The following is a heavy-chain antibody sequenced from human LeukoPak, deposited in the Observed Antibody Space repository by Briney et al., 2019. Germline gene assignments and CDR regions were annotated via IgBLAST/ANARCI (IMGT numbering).Heavy chain of an antibody. CDR3: VKDRWADYYGSGTYFDS. D-gene: IGHD3-10*01. CDR1: GFTFSSYT. J-gene: IGHJ4*02. Sequence: GGSLRLSCLVSGFTFSSYTMHWVRQAPGKGLEYISAVSSHGGSTYYADSVKGRFAISRDNSTNTLYLRMSSLRVEDTAVYYCVKDRWADYYGSGTYFDSWGQGTLVTVSS. V-gene: IGHV3-64D*06. CDR2: VSSHGGST.